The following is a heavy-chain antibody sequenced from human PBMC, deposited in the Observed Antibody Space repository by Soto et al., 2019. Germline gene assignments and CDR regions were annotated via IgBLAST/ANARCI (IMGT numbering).Heavy chain of an antibody. J-gene: IGHJ5*02. Sequence: QVQLVQSGAEVKKPGASVKVSCKASGYTFTSYGISWVRQAPGQGLEWMGWISAYNGNRNYAQKLQGRETMTTDTSTSTASMELRSLRSDDADVYYCERADMSLVWFDPWGQGTPVPVSS. CDR3: ERADMSLVWFDP. D-gene: IGHD2-15*01. CDR2: ISAYNGNR. V-gene: IGHV1-18*01. CDR1: GYTFTSYG.